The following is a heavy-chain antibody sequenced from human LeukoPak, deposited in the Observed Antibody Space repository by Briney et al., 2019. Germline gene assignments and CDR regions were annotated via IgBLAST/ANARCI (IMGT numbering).Heavy chain of an antibody. D-gene: IGHD3-9*01. CDR3: AKDYDILTGYYRGAFDI. V-gene: IGHV3-9*01. CDR2: ISWNSGSI. J-gene: IGHJ3*02. Sequence: AGGSLRLSCAASGFTFDDYAMHWVRQAPGKGLEWVSGISWNSGSIGYADSVKGRFTISRGNAKNSLYLQMNSLRAEDTALYYCAKDYDILTGYYRGAFDIWGQGTMVTVSS. CDR1: GFTFDDYA.